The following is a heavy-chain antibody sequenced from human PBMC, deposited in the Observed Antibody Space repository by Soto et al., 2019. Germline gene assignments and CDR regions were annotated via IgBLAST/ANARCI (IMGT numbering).Heavy chain of an antibody. V-gene: IGHV1-18*01. CDR2: ISGYNGNT. CDR1: GYTFTSYG. J-gene: IGHJ5*02. CDR3: ARDRGYNWNYGWFDP. Sequence: QVQLVQSGAEVKKPGASVKVSCKASGYTFTSYGISWVRQAPGQGLEWMGRISGYNGNTNYAQKLQGRVTMTTDTSTSTAYMELRSLRSDDTAVDYCARDRGYNWNYGWFDPWGQGTLVTVSS. D-gene: IGHD1-7*01.